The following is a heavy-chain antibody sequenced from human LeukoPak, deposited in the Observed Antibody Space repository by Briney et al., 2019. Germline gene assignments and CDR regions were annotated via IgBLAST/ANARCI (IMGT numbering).Heavy chain of an antibody. CDR2: IYYSGST. CDR3: XXXXXXXYFDWLSLYFDY. V-gene: IGHV4-59*04. D-gene: IGHD3-9*01. J-gene: IGHJ4*02. CDR1: GGSISSYY. Sequence: PSETLSLTCTGSGGSISSYYWSWIRQPPGKGLEYIGYIYYSGSTYYNPSLKSRVTISVDTSKNQFSLKLSSVTAAGPAVYYEXXXXXXXYFDWLSLYFDYWGQGTLVTVSS.